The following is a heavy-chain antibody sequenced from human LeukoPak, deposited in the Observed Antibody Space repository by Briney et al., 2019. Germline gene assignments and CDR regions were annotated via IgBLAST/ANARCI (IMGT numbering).Heavy chain of an antibody. V-gene: IGHV3-23*01. CDR1: GLTFSSYA. CDR2: ISGSGGST. J-gene: IGHJ4*02. CDR3: AKDRKQWLVQNFDY. D-gene: IGHD6-19*01. Sequence: PGGSLRLSCAASGLTFSSYAMSWVRQAPGKGLEWVSAISGSGGSTYYADSVKGRFTISRDNSKNTLYLQMNSLRAEDTAVYYCAKDRKQWLVQNFDYWGQGTLVTVSS.